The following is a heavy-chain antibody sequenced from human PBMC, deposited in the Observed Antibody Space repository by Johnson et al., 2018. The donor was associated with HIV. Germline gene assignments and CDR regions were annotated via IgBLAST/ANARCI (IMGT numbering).Heavy chain of an antibody. CDR2: ISYDGSNK. Sequence: QVQLVESGGGVVQPGRSLRLSCAASGFTFSSYAMHWVRQAPAKGLEWVAVISYDGSNKYYADSVKGRFTISRDNSKNTLYLQMNSLRAEDTAVYCCAKDRTGGYCSSSSCLDAFEIWGQGTMVTVSS. CDR3: AKDRTGGYCSSSSCLDAFEI. D-gene: IGHD2-2*01. J-gene: IGHJ3*02. CDR1: GFTFSSYA. V-gene: IGHV3-30*14.